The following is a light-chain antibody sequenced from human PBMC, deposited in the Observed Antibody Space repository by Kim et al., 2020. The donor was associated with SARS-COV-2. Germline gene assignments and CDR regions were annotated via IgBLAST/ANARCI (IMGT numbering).Light chain of an antibody. Sequence: EIVLTQSPGTLSLSPGERATLSCRASQSVSSSYLAWYQQKPGQAPRLLIYGASSRATGIPDRFSGSGSGTDFTLTISRLEPEDFAVFFCQQYCSSPWTFGQGTK. CDR3: QQYCSSPWT. J-gene: IGKJ1*01. CDR1: QSVSSSY. CDR2: GAS. V-gene: IGKV3-20*01.